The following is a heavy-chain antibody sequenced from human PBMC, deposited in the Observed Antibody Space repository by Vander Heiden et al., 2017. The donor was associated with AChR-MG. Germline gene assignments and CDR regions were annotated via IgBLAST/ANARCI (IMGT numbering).Heavy chain of an antibody. J-gene: IGHJ6*02. Sequence: QVQLQESGPGLVKPSGTLSLTCAVSGGSISSSNWWSWVRQPPGKGLEWIGEIYHSGSTNYNPSLKSRVTISVDKSKNQFSLKLSSVTAADTAVYYCARAYSSSWYVYYYYGMDVWGQGTTVTVSS. CDR1: GGSISSSNW. CDR3: ARAYSSSWYVYYYYGMDV. D-gene: IGHD6-13*01. CDR2: IYHSGST. V-gene: IGHV4-4*02.